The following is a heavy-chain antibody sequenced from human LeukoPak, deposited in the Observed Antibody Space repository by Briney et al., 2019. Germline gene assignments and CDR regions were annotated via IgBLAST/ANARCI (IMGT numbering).Heavy chain of an antibody. D-gene: IGHD1-14*01. CDR3: ARDRKAPDAFDI. CDR2: IIPIFGTA. CDR1: GGTFSSYA. J-gene: IGHJ3*02. V-gene: IGHV1-69*13. Sequence: SVKVSCTASGGTFSSYAISWVRQAPGQGLEWMGGIIPIFGTANYAQKFQGRVTITADESTSTAYMELSSLRSEDTAVYYCARDRKAPDAFDIWGQGTMVTVSS.